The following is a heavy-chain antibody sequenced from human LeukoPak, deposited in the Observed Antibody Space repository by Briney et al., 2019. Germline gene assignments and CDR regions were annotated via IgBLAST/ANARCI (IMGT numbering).Heavy chain of an antibody. CDR3: ATSYSSGWYSFDY. CDR2: IYYSGST. D-gene: IGHD6-19*01. Sequence: SETLSLTCTVSGVSISSYYCSWIRQPRGKGLEWIAYIYYSGSTNYNPSLKSRVTISVDTSKNQFSLKLSSVTAADTAVYYCATSYSSGWYSFDYWGQGTLVTVSS. J-gene: IGHJ4*02. V-gene: IGHV4-59*01. CDR1: GVSISSYY.